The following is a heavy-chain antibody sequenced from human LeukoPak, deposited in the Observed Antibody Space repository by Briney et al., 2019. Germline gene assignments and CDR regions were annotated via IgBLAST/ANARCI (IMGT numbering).Heavy chain of an antibody. D-gene: IGHD3-10*02. Sequence: GGSLRLSCAASGFTFSSYNMNWVRRTPGKGLEWVSSITTSSSYMFYADSVRGRFTISRDNAKNSLYLQMNSLRAEDTAVYYCAELGITMIGGVWGKGTTVTISS. CDR3: AELGITMIGGV. V-gene: IGHV3-21*01. CDR1: GFTFSSYN. J-gene: IGHJ6*04. CDR2: ITTSSSYM.